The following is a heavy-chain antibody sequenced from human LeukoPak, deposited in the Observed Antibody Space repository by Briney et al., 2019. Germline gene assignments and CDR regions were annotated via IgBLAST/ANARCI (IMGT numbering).Heavy chain of an antibody. D-gene: IGHD4-17*01. Sequence: ASVKVSCKASGGTFSSYAISWVRQAPGQGLEWMGWISAYNGNTNYAQKLQGRVTMTTDTSTSTAYMELRSLRSDDTAVYYCARDRATVTPFDYWGQGTLVTVSS. CDR3: ARDRATVTPFDY. CDR1: GGTFSSYA. V-gene: IGHV1-18*01. J-gene: IGHJ4*02. CDR2: ISAYNGNT.